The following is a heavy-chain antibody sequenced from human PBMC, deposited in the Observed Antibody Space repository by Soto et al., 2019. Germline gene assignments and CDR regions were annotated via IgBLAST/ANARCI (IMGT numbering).Heavy chain of an antibody. Sequence: PVGSLRLSCAASGFTFSSYAMHWVRQAPGKGLEWVAVISYDGSNKYYADSVKGRFTISRDNSKNTLYLQMNSLRAEDTAVYYCARDGVTGTTGGFDYWGQGTLVTVSS. CDR2: ISYDGSNK. V-gene: IGHV3-30-3*01. D-gene: IGHD1-7*01. CDR3: ARDGVTGTTGGFDY. CDR1: GFTFSSYA. J-gene: IGHJ4*02.